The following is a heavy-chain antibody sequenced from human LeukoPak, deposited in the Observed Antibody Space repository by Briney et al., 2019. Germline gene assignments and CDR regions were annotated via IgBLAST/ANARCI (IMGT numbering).Heavy chain of an antibody. J-gene: IGHJ4*02. CDR2: IYYSGST. Sequence: SETLSLTCTVSGGSISSYYWSWIRQPPGKGLEWIGYIYYSGSTNYNPSLKSRVTISVDTSKNQFSLKLSSVTAADTAVYYCAREGVRSYDSSGYYRPGFDYWGQGTLVTVSS. V-gene: IGHV4-59*12. D-gene: IGHD3-22*01. CDR1: GGSISSYY. CDR3: AREGVRSYDSSGYYRPGFDY.